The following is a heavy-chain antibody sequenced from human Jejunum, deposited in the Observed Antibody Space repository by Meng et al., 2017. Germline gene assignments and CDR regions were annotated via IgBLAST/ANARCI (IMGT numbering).Heavy chain of an antibody. CDR2: SRNKANGYTT. V-gene: IGHV3-72*01. CDR1: GFTFSDHY. CDR3: VRGYNGFDL. J-gene: IGHJ4*02. Sequence: EVQLGGSGGDLVQPGGSLRLSCAVSGFTFSDHYMDWVRQAPGRGLEWVARSRNKANGYTTNYAASVKDRFTISRDDSKNSLNLQMNSLKIEDTALYYCVRGYNGFDLWGQGTLVTVSS. D-gene: IGHD5-24*01.